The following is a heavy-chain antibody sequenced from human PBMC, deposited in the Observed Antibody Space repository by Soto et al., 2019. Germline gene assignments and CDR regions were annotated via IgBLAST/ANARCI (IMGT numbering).Heavy chain of an antibody. V-gene: IGHV1-18*01. CDR3: ARGSYGDY. CDR1: GYAFTTYG. Sequence: QVHLVQSGAEVKKPGASVKVSCKGSGYAFTTYGITWVRQAPGQGLEWMGWISAHNGNTNYAQKLQGRVTVTRDTSTSTAYMELRSRGSADTAVYYCARGSYGDYWGQGALVTVSS. D-gene: IGHD3-10*01. CDR2: ISAHNGNT. J-gene: IGHJ4*02.